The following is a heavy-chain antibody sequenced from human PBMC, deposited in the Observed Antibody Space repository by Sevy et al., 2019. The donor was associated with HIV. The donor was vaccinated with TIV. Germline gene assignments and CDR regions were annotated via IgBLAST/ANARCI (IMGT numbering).Heavy chain of an antibody. D-gene: IGHD6-19*01. J-gene: IGHJ4*02. CDR2: MNPNSGNT. Sequence: ASVKVSCKASGYTFTSYDINWVRQATGQGLERMGWMNPNSGNTGYAQKFQGRVTMTRNTSISTAYMELSSLRSEDTAMYYCARAGSGWYDHYFDPWGQGTRVTVSS. CDR1: GYTFTSYD. CDR3: ARAGSGWYDHYFDP. V-gene: IGHV1-8*01.